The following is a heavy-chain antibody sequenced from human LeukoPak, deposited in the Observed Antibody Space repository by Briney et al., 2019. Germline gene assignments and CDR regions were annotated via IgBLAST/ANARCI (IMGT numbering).Heavy chain of an antibody. Sequence: SETLSLTCTVSGGSISSGGYYWSWIRQHPGKGLEWIGYIYYSGSTYYNPSLKSRVTISVDTSKNQFSLKLSSVTAADTAVYYCARGEGYSQDNWFDLWGQGTLVTVSS. CDR1: GGSISSGGYY. V-gene: IGHV4-31*03. CDR3: ARGEGYSQDNWFDL. D-gene: IGHD5-18*01. J-gene: IGHJ5*02. CDR2: IYYSGST.